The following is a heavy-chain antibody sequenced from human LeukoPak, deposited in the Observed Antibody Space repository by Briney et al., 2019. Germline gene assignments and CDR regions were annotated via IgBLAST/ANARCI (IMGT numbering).Heavy chain of an antibody. CDR1: GFTVRSNY. Sequence: PGGSLRLSCAASGFTVRSNYVSWVRQAPGKGLEWVSVIYSGGYTYYADSVEGRFIISRDNSKNTVNLQMNSLRAEDTAVYYCARHVGYYYYYGMDVWGQGATVTVSS. J-gene: IGHJ6*02. CDR3: ARHVGYYYYYGMDV. V-gene: IGHV3-66*04. D-gene: IGHD6-13*01. CDR2: IYSGGYT.